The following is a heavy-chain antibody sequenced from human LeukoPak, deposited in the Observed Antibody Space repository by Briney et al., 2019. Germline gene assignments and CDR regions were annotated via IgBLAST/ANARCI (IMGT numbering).Heavy chain of an antibody. Sequence: PSETLSLTCTVSGGSISSYYWSWIRQPPGKGLKWIGYMYYNGGTTYNPSLRSRVTISEDTSKNQFSLNLSSLTAADTAVYYCARGAFCSSTSCSGGNWFDPWGQGTLVTVSS. CDR3: ARGAFCSSTSCSGGNWFDP. V-gene: IGHV4-59*01. CDR2: MYYNGGT. J-gene: IGHJ5*02. CDR1: GGSISSYY. D-gene: IGHD2-2*01.